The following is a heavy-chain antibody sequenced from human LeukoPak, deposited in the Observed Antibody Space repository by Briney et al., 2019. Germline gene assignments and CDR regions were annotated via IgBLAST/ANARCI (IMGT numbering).Heavy chain of an antibody. CDR1: GGSISSYY. D-gene: IGHD5-18*01. J-gene: IGHJ3*02. CDR2: IYTSGST. V-gene: IGHV4-4*07. Sequence: SETLSLTCTVSGGSISSYYWSWIRQPAGKGLEWIGRIYTSGSTNYNPSLKSRVTMSVDTSKNQFSLKLSSVTAADTAVYDCAREGMAVVVTANDAFDIWGQGTMVTVSS. CDR3: AREGMAVVVTANDAFDI.